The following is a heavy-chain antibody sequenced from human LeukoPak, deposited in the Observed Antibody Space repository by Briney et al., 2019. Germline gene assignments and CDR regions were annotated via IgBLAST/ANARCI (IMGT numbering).Heavy chain of an antibody. Sequence: PSETLSLTCTVSGDSISSYYWSWIRQPPGKGLEWIGYIYYSGSTNYNPSLKSRVTISLDTSKNQFSLKLTSVTAADTAVYYCARLYLPATRFDYWGQGTLVTVSS. D-gene: IGHD5-24*01. CDR3: ARLYLPATRFDY. CDR1: GDSISSYY. J-gene: IGHJ4*02. CDR2: IYYSGST. V-gene: IGHV4-59*08.